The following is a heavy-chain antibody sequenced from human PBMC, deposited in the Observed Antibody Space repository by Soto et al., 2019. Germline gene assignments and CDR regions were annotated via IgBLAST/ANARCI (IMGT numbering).Heavy chain of an antibody. CDR2: IYYRSKWYT. V-gene: IGHV6-1*01. Sequence: SQTLSLTCAVSGDSVSGNSALWNWIRQSPSRGLEWLGRIYYRSKWYTDYAVSVRSRIIIIADTSKSQFSLQLKSVTPEDTAVYFCARPPHVFGDYPGMDVWGQGTTVTFPS. CDR1: GDSVSGNSAL. J-gene: IGHJ6*02. CDR3: ARPPHVFGDYPGMDV. D-gene: IGHD3-16*01.